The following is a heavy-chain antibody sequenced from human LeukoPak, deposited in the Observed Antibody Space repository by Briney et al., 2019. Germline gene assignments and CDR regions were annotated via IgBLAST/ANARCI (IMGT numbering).Heavy chain of an antibody. Sequence: PGGSLRLSCTASGFTFNTYAMTWVRQAPGKGLEWVSTIGGGPVFYADSVKGRFTISRDDSKNTLFLQMNSLRSEDTAVYYCARDRKLAYCGGDCYSPDAFDIWGQGTMVTVSS. CDR3: ARDRKLAYCGGDCYSPDAFDI. CDR2: IGGGPV. V-gene: IGHV3-23*01. D-gene: IGHD2-21*01. J-gene: IGHJ3*02. CDR1: GFTFNTYA.